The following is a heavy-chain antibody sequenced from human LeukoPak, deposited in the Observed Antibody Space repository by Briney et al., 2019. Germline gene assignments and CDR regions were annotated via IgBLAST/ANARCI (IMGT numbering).Heavy chain of an antibody. V-gene: IGHV4-34*01. CDR3: ARVRWLQLGYFDY. CDR2: INHSGST. J-gene: IGHJ4*02. CDR1: GGSFSGYY. D-gene: IGHD5-24*01. Sequence: SETLSLTCAVYGGSFSGYYWSWIRQPPGKGLEWIGEINHSGSTNYNPSLKSRVTISVDTSKNQFSLKLSSVTAADTAVYYCARVRWLQLGYFDYWGQGTLVTVSS.